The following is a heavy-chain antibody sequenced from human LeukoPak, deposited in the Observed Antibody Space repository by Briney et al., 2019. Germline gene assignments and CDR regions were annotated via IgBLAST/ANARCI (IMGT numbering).Heavy chain of an antibody. J-gene: IGHJ4*02. V-gene: IGHV1-69*02. Sequence: SVKVSCKASGYTFTGYYMHWVRQAPGQGLEWMGRIIPILGIANYAQKFQGRVTITADKSTSTAYMELSSLRSEDTAVYYCASTSVAGTGEFDYWGQGTLVTVSS. D-gene: IGHD6-19*01. CDR1: GYTFTGYY. CDR2: IIPILGIA. CDR3: ASTSVAGTGEFDY.